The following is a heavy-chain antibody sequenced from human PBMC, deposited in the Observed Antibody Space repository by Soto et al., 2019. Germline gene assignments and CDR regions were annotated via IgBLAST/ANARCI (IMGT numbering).Heavy chain of an antibody. CDR2: ISGSGGST. D-gene: IGHD1-26*01. CDR1: GFTFISYV. Sequence: GGSMRLPCAASGFTFISYVMSWVRQAPGKGLDGVSGISGSGGSTYYADSVKGRVTIYRDTSKNTQYLQMNSLRDEDTAIYYCGISKVGAPISGMDVWGQGTTVTVSS. CDR3: GISKVGAPISGMDV. V-gene: IGHV3-23*01. J-gene: IGHJ6*02.